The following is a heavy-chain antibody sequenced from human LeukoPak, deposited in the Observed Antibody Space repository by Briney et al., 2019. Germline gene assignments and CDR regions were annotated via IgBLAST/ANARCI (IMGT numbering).Heavy chain of an antibody. CDR1: GFTFSGYS. CDR3: ARDAGASLLVRGHFDY. Sequence: PGGSLRLSCAVSGFTFSGYSMSWVRQAPGKGLEWVSSISSGGTYIYYADSVKGRFTISRDNAQNSLFLRMDGLKEEDAAVYFCARDAGASLLVRGHFDYWGQGTLVTVSS. D-gene: IGHD6-6*01. V-gene: IGHV3-21*01. J-gene: IGHJ4*02. CDR2: ISSGGTYI.